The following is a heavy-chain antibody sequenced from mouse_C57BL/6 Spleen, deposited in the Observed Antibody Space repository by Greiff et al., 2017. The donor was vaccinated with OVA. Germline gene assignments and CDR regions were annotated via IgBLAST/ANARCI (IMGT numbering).Heavy chain of an antibody. J-gene: IGHJ4*01. CDR2: IYPGSGNT. CDR1: GYSFTSYY. Sequence: QVQLQQSGPELVKPGASVKISCKASGYSFTSYYIHWVKQRPGQGLEWIGWIYPGSGNTKYNEKFKGKATLTADTSSSTAYMQLSSLTSEDSAVYYWARCYYGSSSWAMDYWGQGTSVTVSS. CDR3: ARCYYGSSSWAMDY. D-gene: IGHD1-1*01. V-gene: IGHV1-66*01.